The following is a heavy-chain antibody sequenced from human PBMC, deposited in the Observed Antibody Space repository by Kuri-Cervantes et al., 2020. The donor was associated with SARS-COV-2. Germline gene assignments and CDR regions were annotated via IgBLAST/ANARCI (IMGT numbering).Heavy chain of an antibody. J-gene: IGHJ4*02. CDR3: ARDPSSYGDYVGSYFDY. D-gene: IGHD4-17*01. V-gene: IGHV3-11*04. CDR2: VSSSGGIYM. Sequence: GGSLRLSCAASGFTFSDYYMSWIRQAPGKGLEWVSYVSSSGGIYMQYADSVKGRFTISRDNAKKSLYLEMNSLRAEDTAVYYCARDPSSYGDYVGSYFDYWGQGTLVTVSS. CDR1: GFTFSDYY.